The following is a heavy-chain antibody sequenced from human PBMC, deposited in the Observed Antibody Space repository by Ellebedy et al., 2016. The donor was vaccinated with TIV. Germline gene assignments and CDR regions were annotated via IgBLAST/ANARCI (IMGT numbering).Heavy chain of an antibody. CDR3: AKVFGSGWYYFDY. D-gene: IGHD6-19*01. CDR2: ISGSGGST. CDR1: GFTFSSYA. J-gene: IGHJ4*02. V-gene: IGHV3-23*01. Sequence: GGSLRLSXAASGFTFSSYAMSWVRQAPGKGLEWVSAISGSGGSTYYADSVKGRFTISRDNSKNTLYLQMNSLRAEDTAVYYCAKVFGSGWYYFDYWGQGTLVTVSS.